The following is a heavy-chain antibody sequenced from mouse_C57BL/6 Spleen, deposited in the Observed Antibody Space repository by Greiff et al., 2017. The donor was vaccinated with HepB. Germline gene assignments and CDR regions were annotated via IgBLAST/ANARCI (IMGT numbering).Heavy chain of an antibody. CDR1: GYAFSSYW. D-gene: IGHD1-1*01. V-gene: IGHV1-80*01. CDR3: ARSPYYYGSSGGYFDY. J-gene: IGHJ2*01. Sequence: QVQLQQSGAELVKPGASVKISCKASGYAFSSYWMNWVKQRPGKGLEWIGQIYPGDGDTNYNGKFKGKATLTADKSSSTAYMQLSSLTSEDSAVYFCARSPYYYGSSGGYFDYWGQGTTLTVSS. CDR2: IYPGDGDT.